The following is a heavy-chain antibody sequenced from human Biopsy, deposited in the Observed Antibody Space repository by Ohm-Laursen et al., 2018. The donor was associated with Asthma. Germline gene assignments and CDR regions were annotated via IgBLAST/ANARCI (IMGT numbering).Heavy chain of an antibody. CDR3: ARAVDYSHYYGIDV. D-gene: IGHD3-10*01. J-gene: IGHJ6*02. CDR2: ISVYNGNT. V-gene: IGHV1-18*01. CDR1: GYTFSSAG. Sequence: SVKVSCKTSGYTFSSAGITWVRQAPGQGLEWMGWISVYNGNTKVAQKLQDRVTMITDTSTSTAYMELRSLRSDDTAVYFCARAVDYSHYYGIDVRGQGTTVTVS.